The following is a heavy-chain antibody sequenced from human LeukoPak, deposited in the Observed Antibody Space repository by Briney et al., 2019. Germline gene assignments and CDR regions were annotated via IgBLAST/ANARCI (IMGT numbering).Heavy chain of an antibody. CDR3: TKAPIVSCSGAFCYPFDS. D-gene: IGHD2-15*01. V-gene: IGHV3-21*04. J-gene: IGHJ4*02. Sequence: GGSLRLSCEASAFTFSDYTMNWVRQAPGTGLEWVSSISSSSSYIYYADSVQGRFTISRDNARNSLYLQMNSLRAEDTAIYYCTKAPIVSCSGAFCYPFDSWGQGTLVTVSS. CDR1: AFTFSDYT. CDR2: ISSSSSYI.